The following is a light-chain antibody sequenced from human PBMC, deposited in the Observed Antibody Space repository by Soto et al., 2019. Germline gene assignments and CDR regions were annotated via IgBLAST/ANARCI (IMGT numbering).Light chain of an antibody. CDR1: QGIRTD. J-gene: IGKJ1*01. V-gene: IGKV1-13*02. Sequence: AVQLTQSQSSLSASVVDRVTITCLASQGIRTDLGWYQQSPGEAPKLLIAEASRLESGVPSRFSGGGSGTEFTLTISRLQPDDVATYYCQNYISFPWTCGQGNKGDIK. CDR2: EAS. CDR3: QNYISFPWT.